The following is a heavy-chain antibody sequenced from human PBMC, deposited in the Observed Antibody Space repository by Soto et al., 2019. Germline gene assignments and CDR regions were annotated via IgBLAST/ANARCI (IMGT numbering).Heavy chain of an antibody. CDR1: GFTFSSYA. Sequence: QVQLVESGGGVVQPGRSLRLSCAASGFTFSSYAMHWVRQAPGKGLEWVAVISYDGSNKYYADSVKGRFTISRDSSKNTLYLQMNSLRAEDTAVYYCAREGYYYGMDVWGQGTTVTVSS. V-gene: IGHV3-30-3*01. J-gene: IGHJ6*02. CDR2: ISYDGSNK. CDR3: AREGYYYGMDV.